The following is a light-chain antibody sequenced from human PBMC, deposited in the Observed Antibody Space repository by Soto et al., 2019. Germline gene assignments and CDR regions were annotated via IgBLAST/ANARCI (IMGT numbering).Light chain of an antibody. CDR2: EGS. CDR1: SSDVGSYNL. Sequence: QSVLTQPASVSGSPGQAITISCTGTSSDVGSYNLVSWYQQHPGKAPKLMIYEGSKRPSGVSNRFSGSKSGNTASLTISGLQAEEEADYYCCSYAGSSTYYVFGTGTKVNVL. J-gene: IGLJ1*01. V-gene: IGLV2-23*01. CDR3: CSYAGSSTYYV.